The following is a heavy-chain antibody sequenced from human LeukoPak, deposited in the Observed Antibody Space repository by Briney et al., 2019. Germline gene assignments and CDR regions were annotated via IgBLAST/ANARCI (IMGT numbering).Heavy chain of an antibody. J-gene: IGHJ4*02. V-gene: IGHV3-66*01. D-gene: IGHD3-10*01. Sequence: GGSLRLSCAASGFTVSSNYMSWVRQAPGTGMERVSVIYSGGSTYYADSVKGRFTISRDNSKNTLYLQMNSLRAEDTAVYYCSRVGTMVRGGYFDYWGQGTLVTVSS. CDR2: IYSGGST. CDR1: GFTVSSNY. CDR3: SRVGTMVRGGYFDY.